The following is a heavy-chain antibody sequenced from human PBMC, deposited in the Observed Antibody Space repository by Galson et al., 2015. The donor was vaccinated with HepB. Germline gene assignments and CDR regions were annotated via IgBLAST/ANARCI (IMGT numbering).Heavy chain of an antibody. D-gene: IGHD2-21*01. V-gene: IGHV4-59*01. CDR1: GGSISSYY. CDR3: ARGIFSSWYFDL. J-gene: IGHJ2*01. Sequence: LSLTYTVSGGSISSYYWSWIRQPPGKGLEWIGYIYYSGSTNYNPSLKSRVTISVDTSKNQFSLKLSSVTAADTAVYYCARGIFSSWYFDLWGRGTLVTVSS. CDR2: IYYSGST.